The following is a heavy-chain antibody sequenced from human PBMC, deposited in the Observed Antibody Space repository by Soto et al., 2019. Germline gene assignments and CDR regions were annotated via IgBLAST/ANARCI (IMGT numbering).Heavy chain of an antibody. J-gene: IGHJ4*02. V-gene: IGHV3-30-3*01. CDR3: ARARYYYDSGTYSDAHPAYS. CDR1: GFTFSSYA. D-gene: IGHD3-22*01. CDR2: ISHDGDNT. Sequence: PGGSLRLSCAASGFTFSSYAMHWVRQAPGKGLEWVAFISHDGDNTYYADSVKGRFSISRDNSNNTLYLQMNSLRTEDTAVFYCARARYYYDSGTYSDAHPAYSWGMGTLFTV.